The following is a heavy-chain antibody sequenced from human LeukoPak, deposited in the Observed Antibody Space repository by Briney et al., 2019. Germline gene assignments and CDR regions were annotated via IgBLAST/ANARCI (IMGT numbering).Heavy chain of an antibody. CDR2: ISSSSSYI. D-gene: IGHD6-19*01. J-gene: IGHJ3*01. Sequence: GGSLRLSCAASGFTFSSCSMNWVRQAPGKGLEWVSSISSSSSYIYYADSVKGRFTISRDNAKNSLYPQMNSLRAEDTAVYYCARDSYKYSSNRWAWGQGTMVTVSS. CDR3: ARDSYKYSSNRWA. CDR1: GFTFSSCS. V-gene: IGHV3-21*01.